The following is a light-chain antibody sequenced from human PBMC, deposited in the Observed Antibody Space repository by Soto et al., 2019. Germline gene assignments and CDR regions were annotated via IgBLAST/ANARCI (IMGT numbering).Light chain of an antibody. J-gene: IGLJ3*02. CDR1: SSDVGGYNY. CDR3: SSYTSGSTWV. V-gene: IGLV2-14*01. CDR2: DVS. Sequence: QSALTQPASVSGSPGQSITISCTGTSSDVGGYNYVSWYQQYPGKAPKLMIYDVSNRPSGVSNRFSGSKSGNTASLSISGLQAEDEADYYCSSYTSGSTWVFGGGTKVTVL.